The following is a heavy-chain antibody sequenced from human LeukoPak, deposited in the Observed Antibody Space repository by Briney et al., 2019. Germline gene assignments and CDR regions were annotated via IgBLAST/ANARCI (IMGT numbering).Heavy chain of an antibody. CDR1: GGSIRGHY. J-gene: IGHJ6*03. CDR3: ARDRRNDYDTLTGYYYYYMGV. CDR2: IHYSGTT. D-gene: IGHD3-9*01. V-gene: IGHV4-59*11. Sequence: SETLSLTCTVSGGSIRGHYWSWLRQPPGKGLEWIGYIHYSGTTNYNPSLESRVTISIDTSKNQFSLKLSSVTAADTAVYYCARDRRNDYDTLTGYYYYYMGVWGKGTTVTVSS.